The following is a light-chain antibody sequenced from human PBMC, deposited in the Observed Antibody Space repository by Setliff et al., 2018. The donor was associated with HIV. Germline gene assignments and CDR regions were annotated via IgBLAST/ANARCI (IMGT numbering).Light chain of an antibody. CDR1: SSNIGKNY. V-gene: IGLV1-51*02. J-gene: IGLJ2*01. Sequence: QSVLAQPPSVSAAPGQKVTISCSGSSSNIGKNYVSWYHHLPGTAPKLLIYEDKKRPSEIPDRFSGSKSGTSATLGITGLQTGDEADYYCGTWDSSLNAVIFGGGTKVTVL. CDR3: GTWDSSLNAVI. CDR2: EDK.